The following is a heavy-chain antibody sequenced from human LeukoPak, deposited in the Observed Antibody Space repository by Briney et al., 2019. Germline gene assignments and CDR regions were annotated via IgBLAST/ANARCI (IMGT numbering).Heavy chain of an antibody. CDR2: IYYSGSS. V-gene: IGHV4-39*01. J-gene: IGHJ6*03. Sequence: PSETLSLTCSVSGGSISSGSSYWGWIRQPPGKGLEWIGSIYYSGSSFDNPALKSRVTISVDTSKNQFSLKLSSVTAADTAVYYCARGSIAYYYMDVWGKGTTVTISS. D-gene: IGHD3-22*01. CDR3: ARGSIAYYYMDV. CDR1: GGSISSGSSY.